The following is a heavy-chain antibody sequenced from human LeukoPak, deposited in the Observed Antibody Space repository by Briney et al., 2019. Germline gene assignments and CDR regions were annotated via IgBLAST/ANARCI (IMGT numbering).Heavy chain of an antibody. V-gene: IGHV3-30*18. CDR1: GFTFSSYG. J-gene: IGHJ4*02. Sequence: GRSLRLSCAASGFTFSSYGMHWVRQAPGEGLEWVAVISYDGSNKYYADSVKGRFTISRDNSKNTLYLQMNSLRAEDTAVYYCAKFLVGAYPVFDYWGQGTLVTVSS. CDR3: AKFLVGAYPVFDY. D-gene: IGHD1-26*01. CDR2: ISYDGSNK.